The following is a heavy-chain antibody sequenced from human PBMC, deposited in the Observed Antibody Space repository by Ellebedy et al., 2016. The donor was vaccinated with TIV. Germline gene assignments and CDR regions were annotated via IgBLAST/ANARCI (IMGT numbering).Heavy chain of an antibody. D-gene: IGHD3-10*01. CDR1: GFTFSNYW. CDR2: IHGSTM. J-gene: IGHJ4*02. V-gene: IGHV3-48*04. CDR3: ATDEGIY. Sequence: GESLKISCAASGFTFSNYWMSWVRQAPGKGLEWVSYIHGSTMAYADSVKGRFTISRDNANNSLYLQMDSLRAEDTAVYYCATDEGIYWGQGTLVTVSS.